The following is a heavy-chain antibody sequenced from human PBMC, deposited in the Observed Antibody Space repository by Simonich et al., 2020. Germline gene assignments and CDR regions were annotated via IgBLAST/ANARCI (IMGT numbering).Heavy chain of an antibody. CDR3: ARGGLGHWYFDL. D-gene: IGHD6-25*01. J-gene: IGHJ2*01. CDR1: GYTFTGYY. Sequence: QVQLVQSGAEVKKPGASVKVSCKASGYTFTGYYMHWVRQAPGQGLEGRGWINPNSVGTNYAQKFQVRVTMTRDTSISTAYMELSRLRSDDTAVYYCARGGLGHWYFDLWGRGTLVTVSS. V-gene: IGHV1-2*02. CDR2: INPNSVGT.